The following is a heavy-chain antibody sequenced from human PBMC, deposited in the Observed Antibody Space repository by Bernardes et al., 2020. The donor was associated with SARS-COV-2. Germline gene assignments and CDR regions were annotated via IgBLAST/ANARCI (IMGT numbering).Heavy chain of an antibody. CDR2: ISGPSSYT. V-gene: IGHV3-11*06. D-gene: IGHD2-21*02. J-gene: IGHJ4*02. CDR1: GFSFSNSY. Sequence: GGSLRLSCAASGFSFSNSYMTWIRRAPGKGLEWVSYISGPSSYTNYADSVKGRFTISRDNAKNSLYLEMNSLRVEDTAVYYCARPGCGGDCSIDYWGQGTLVTGSS. CDR3: ARPGCGGDCSIDY.